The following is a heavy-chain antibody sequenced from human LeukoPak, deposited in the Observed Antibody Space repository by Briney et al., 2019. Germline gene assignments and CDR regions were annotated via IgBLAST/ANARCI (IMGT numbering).Heavy chain of an antibody. CDR1: GFTVSSNY. CDR2: IYSGGST. Sequence: PGGSLRLSCAASGFTVSSNYMSWVRQAPGKGLEWVSVIYSGGSTYYADSVKGRFTISRDNAKNSLYLQMNSLRAEDTAVYYCARERVVVVAATEVLHYYYYMDVWGKGTTVTVSS. D-gene: IGHD2-15*01. CDR3: ARERVVVVAATEVLHYYYYMDV. J-gene: IGHJ6*03. V-gene: IGHV3-66*01.